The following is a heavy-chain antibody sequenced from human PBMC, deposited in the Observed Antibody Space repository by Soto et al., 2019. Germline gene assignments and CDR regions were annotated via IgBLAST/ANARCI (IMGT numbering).Heavy chain of an antibody. V-gene: IGHV4-30-4*01. CDR2: IYYSGST. CDR3: ARRVTGGGERFDP. CDR1: GGSISSGNNY. Sequence: QVQLQESGPGLVEPSQTLSLTCTVSGGSISSGNNYWSWIRQTPGKGLEWIGYIYYSGSTNYNPSLKSRVTISLATSKNQFALRLNSVTVADTAVYYCARRVTGGGERFDPWGQGSLVTVSS. D-gene: IGHD7-27*01. J-gene: IGHJ5*02.